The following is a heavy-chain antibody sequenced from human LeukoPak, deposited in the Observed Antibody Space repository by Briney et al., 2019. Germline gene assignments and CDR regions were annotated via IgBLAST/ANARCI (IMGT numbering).Heavy chain of an antibody. CDR1: GFNFSSYA. CDR2: ISYDGSHK. Sequence: SGRSLRLSCAVSGFNFSSYAMHWVRQAPGKGLEWVAVISYDGSHKYYADSVKGRFTISRDNSKNTVYLQMNSLRAEDTAVYSCARRSAAVDYWGQGTL. CDR3: ARRSAAVDY. D-gene: IGHD6-13*01. V-gene: IGHV3-30-3*01. J-gene: IGHJ4*02.